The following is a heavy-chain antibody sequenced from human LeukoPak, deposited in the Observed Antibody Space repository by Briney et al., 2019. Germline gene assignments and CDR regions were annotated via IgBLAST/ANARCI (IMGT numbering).Heavy chain of an antibody. D-gene: IGHD1-26*01. Sequence: GGSLRLSCAASEFTFSDYYMSWIRQAPGKGLAWVSYISSTSSTKYYADSRKGRFTISRDNAKNSLYLQMNSLRAEDTAVYYCARDMGELLIGAFDIWGQGTMVTVSS. CDR3: ARDMGELLIGAFDI. CDR2: ISSTSSTK. CDR1: EFTFSDYY. V-gene: IGHV3-11*04. J-gene: IGHJ3*02.